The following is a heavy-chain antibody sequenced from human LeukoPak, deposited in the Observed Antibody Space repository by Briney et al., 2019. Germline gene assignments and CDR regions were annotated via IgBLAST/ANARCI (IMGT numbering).Heavy chain of an antibody. V-gene: IGHV4-59*01. J-gene: IGHJ4*02. CDR1: GGSISTFS. Sequence: SSETLSLTCTVSGGSISTFSCGWIRQPPGKGQEWIGYIYYSGSANYSPSFKSRVTMSVDTSKNQFSLKLTSVTAADTAVYYCASLGDAYNLDYWGQGTLVTVSS. CDR3: ASLGDAYNLDY. D-gene: IGHD5-24*01. CDR2: IYYSGSA.